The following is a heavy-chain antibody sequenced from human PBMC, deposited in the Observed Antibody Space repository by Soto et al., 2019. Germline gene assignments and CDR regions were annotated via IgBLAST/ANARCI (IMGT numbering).Heavy chain of an antibody. CDR2: IWYDGSNK. V-gene: IGHV3-33*01. J-gene: IGHJ4*02. D-gene: IGHD2-2*01. CDR3: ARGAYIVVVPAAPSDY. CDR1: GFTFSSYG. Sequence: QVQLVESGGGVVQPGRSLRLSCAASGFTFSSYGMHWVRQAPGKGLEWVAVIWYDGSNKYYADSVKGRFTISRDNSKNTLYLQMNSLRAEDTAVYYCARGAYIVVVPAAPSDYWGQGTLVTVSS.